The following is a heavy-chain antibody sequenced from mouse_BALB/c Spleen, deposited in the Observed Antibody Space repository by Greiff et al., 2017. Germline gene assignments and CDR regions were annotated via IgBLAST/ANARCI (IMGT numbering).Heavy chain of an antibody. Sequence: VQLKQSGAELVKPGASVKLSCTASGFNIKDTYMHWVKQRPEQGLEWIGRIDPANGNTKYDPKFQGKATITADTSSNTAYLQLSSLTSEDTAVYYCAREITPAYYFDYWGQGTTITVSS. CDR2: IDPANGNT. J-gene: IGHJ2*01. CDR1: GFNIKDTY. CDR3: AREITPAYYFDY. D-gene: IGHD1-1*01. V-gene: IGHV14-3*02.